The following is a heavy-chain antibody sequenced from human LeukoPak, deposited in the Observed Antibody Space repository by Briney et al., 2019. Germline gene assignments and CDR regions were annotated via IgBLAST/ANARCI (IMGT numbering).Heavy chain of an antibody. V-gene: IGHV1-18*04. Sequence: ASVKVSCKASGYTFTGYYMHWVRQAPGQGLEWMGWISAYNGNTNYAQKLQGRVTMTTDTSTSTAYMELRSLRSDDTAVYYCARERYGGNSEAFDIWGQGTMITVS. CDR3: ARERYGGNSEAFDI. D-gene: IGHD4-23*01. CDR1: GYTFTGYY. CDR2: ISAYNGNT. J-gene: IGHJ3*02.